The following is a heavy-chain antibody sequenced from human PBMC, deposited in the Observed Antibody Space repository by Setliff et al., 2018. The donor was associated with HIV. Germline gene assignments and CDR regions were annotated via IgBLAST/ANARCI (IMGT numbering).Heavy chain of an antibody. CDR2: INPSSGST. V-gene: IGHV1-46*01. D-gene: IGHD6-13*01. CDR3: ARGVKGIATTGKYYFDY. Sequence: ASVKVSCKASGYTFTSYYMHWVRQAPGQGLEWMGIINPSSGSTTYAQTFQGRVTMTRDTSVSTAYMELSRLKSDDTAVFHCARGVKGIATTGKYYFDYWGQGTLVTVSS. CDR1: GYTFTSYY. J-gene: IGHJ4*02.